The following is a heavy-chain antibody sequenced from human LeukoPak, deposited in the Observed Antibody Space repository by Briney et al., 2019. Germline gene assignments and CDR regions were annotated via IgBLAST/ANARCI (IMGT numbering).Heavy chain of an antibody. D-gene: IGHD5-18*01. Sequence: PGGCLRLSCTPAGFTATNFAIDSVRHAPGEGLECVAFVSFVGDDAKYTDSVKGRFTISRDNSKHMVYLQMSSVTTEDTAVYYCGRDWAAYTGLVDHWGRGELVIVSS. CDR2: VSFVGDDA. CDR3: GRDWAAYTGLVDH. V-gene: IGHV3-30*19. CDR1: GFTATNFA. J-gene: IGHJ4*02.